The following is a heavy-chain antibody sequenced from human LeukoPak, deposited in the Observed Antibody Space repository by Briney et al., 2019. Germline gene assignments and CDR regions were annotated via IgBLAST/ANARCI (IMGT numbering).Heavy chain of an antibody. CDR2: ISSSSSYI. CDR1: GFTFSDFW. D-gene: IGHD3-10*01. V-gene: IGHV3-21*01. Sequence: GGSLRLSCAGSGFTFSDFWMNWVRQAPGKGLEWVSSISSSSSYIYYADSVKGRFTISRDNAKNSLYLQMNSLRAEDTAVYYCARAWEVTMVRGVIASDFDYWGQGTLVTVSS. J-gene: IGHJ4*02. CDR3: ARAWEVTMVRGVIASDFDY.